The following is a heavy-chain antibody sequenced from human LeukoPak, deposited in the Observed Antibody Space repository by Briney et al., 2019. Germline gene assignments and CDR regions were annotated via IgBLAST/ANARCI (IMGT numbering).Heavy chain of an antibody. CDR3: TRDGPRSSGYPDN. Sequence: SQTLSLTCTVSGDSINSGGYFWSWIRQHPGKGLEWIGYIYYSGSTYYNPSLKSRVTISVDTSKNQFSLKLSSVTAADTAVYYCTRDGPRSSGYPDNWGQGTLVTVSS. CDR2: IYYSGST. D-gene: IGHD3-22*01. CDR1: GDSINSGGYF. J-gene: IGHJ4*02. V-gene: IGHV4-31*03.